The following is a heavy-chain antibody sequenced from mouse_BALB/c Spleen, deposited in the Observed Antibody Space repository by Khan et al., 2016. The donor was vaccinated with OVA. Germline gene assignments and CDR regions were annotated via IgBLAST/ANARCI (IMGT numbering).Heavy chain of an antibody. CDR2: IWSDGKT. V-gene: IGHV2-6*02. Sequence: QVQLKQSGPGLVAPSQSLSITCTVSGFSLTSYGVHWVRQPPGKGLEWLVVIWSDGKTTYNSTLKSRLSISKDNSKSQVFLKMNSLQTDDTAMYYCARKTHMITTVMDYWGQGTSVTVSA. J-gene: IGHJ4*01. D-gene: IGHD2-4*01. CDR1: GFSLTSYG. CDR3: ARKTHMITTVMDY.